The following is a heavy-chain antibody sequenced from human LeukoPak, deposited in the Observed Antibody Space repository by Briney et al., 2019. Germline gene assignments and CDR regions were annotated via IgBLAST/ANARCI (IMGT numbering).Heavy chain of an antibody. D-gene: IGHD6-19*01. J-gene: IGHJ5*02. V-gene: IGHV1-69*13. CDR3: ARSGRGAVAGTWFDP. CDR1: GGTFSSYA. CDR2: IIPIFGTA. Sequence: SVKVSCKASGGTFSSYAISWVRQAPGQGLEWMVGIIPIFGTANYAQKFQGRVTITADESTSTAYMELSSLRSEDTAVYYCARSGRGAVAGTWFDPWGQGTLVTVSS.